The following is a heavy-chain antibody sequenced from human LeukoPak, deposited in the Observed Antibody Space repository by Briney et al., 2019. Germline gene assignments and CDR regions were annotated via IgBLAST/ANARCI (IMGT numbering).Heavy chain of an antibody. V-gene: IGHV1-69*01. Sequence: ASVTVSCTASGGTFSSYAISWVQQAPGQGLEWMGGIIPIFGTANYAQKFQGRVTITADESTSTAYMELSSLRSEDTAVYYCARDWTVVPAAMSPYYYYGMDVWGQGTTVTVSS. D-gene: IGHD2-2*01. J-gene: IGHJ6*02. CDR3: ARDWTVVPAAMSPYYYYGMDV. CDR1: GGTFSSYA. CDR2: IIPIFGTA.